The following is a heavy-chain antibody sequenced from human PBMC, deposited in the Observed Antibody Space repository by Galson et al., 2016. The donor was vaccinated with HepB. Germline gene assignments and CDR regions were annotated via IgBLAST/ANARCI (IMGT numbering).Heavy chain of an antibody. Sequence: SLRLSCAASGFTFGDYALSWVRQAPGKGLKWVGFIRTKTYGGTTEYAASVKGRFTISRDDSESIAYLQMNSLKTEDTAVYYCTRDATDYGDYVPFDYWGQGTLVTVSS. D-gene: IGHD4-17*01. CDR2: IRTKTYGGTT. J-gene: IGHJ4*02. CDR3: TRDATDYGDYVPFDY. V-gene: IGHV3-49*04. CDR1: GFTFGDYA.